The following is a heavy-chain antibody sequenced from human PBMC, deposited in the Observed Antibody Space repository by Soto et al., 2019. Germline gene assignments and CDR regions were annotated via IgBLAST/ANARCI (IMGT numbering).Heavy chain of an antibody. Sequence: PSETLSLTCTVSGGSISSGGYYWSWICQHPGKGLEWIGYIYYSGSTYYNPSLKSRVTISVDTSKNQFSLKLSSVTAADTAVYYCARIPQNYYDSSGYYYFDYWGQGTLVTVSS. J-gene: IGHJ4*02. D-gene: IGHD3-22*01. V-gene: IGHV4-31*03. CDR3: ARIPQNYYDSSGYYYFDY. CDR1: GGSISSGGYY. CDR2: IYYSGST.